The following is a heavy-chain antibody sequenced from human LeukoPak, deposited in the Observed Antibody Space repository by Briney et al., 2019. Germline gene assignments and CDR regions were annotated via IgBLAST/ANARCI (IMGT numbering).Heavy chain of an antibody. CDR2: INPNSGGT. D-gene: IGHD2-15*01. CDR1: GYTFTGYY. V-gene: IGHV1-2*02. J-gene: IGHJ4*02. Sequence: ASVKVSCKASGYTFTGYYMHWVRQAPGQGLEWMGWINPNSGGTNYAQKFQGRVTMTRDTSISTAYMELSRLRSDDTAVYYYAKGPVVVTATPTPGDYWGQGTLVTVSS. CDR3: AKGPVVVTATPTPGDY.